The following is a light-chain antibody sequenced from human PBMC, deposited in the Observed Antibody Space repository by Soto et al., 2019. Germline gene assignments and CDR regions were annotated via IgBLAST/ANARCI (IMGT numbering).Light chain of an antibody. CDR1: QSISSW. CDR3: QQYNSYSPT. J-gene: IGKJ3*01. CDR2: KAS. Sequence: DIQMTQSPSTLSASVGDRVTITCRASQSISSWLAWYQQKPGKAPKLLIYKASSLESGGPSRFSGSRSGTEFTLTISSLQPDDFATYYCQQYNSYSPTFGPGTKVDIK. V-gene: IGKV1-5*03.